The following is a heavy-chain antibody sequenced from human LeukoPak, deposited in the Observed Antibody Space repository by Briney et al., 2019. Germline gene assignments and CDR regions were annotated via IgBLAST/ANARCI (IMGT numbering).Heavy chain of an antibody. D-gene: IGHD1-26*01. J-gene: IGHJ4*02. CDR2: IKSKTDGGTT. CDR3: TTDQQGSKGFPYFDY. Sequence: GGSLRLSCAASGFTFSNAWISWVRQAAGKGLEWVGRIKSKTDGGTTDYAAPVKGRFTISRDDSKNTLYLQMNSLKTEDTAVYYCTTDQQGSKGFPYFDYRGQGTLVSVSS. V-gene: IGHV3-15*01. CDR1: GFTFSNAW.